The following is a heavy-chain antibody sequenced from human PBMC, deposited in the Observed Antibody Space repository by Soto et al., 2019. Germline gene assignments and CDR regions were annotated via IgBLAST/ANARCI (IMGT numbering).Heavy chain of an antibody. Sequence: SETLSLTCTVSGGSISSYYWSWIRQPPGKGLEWIGYIYYSGSTNYNPSLKSRVTISVDTSKNQFSLKLSSVTAADTAVYYCARGHDYVWGSYRQPNWFDPWGQGTLVTVSS. J-gene: IGHJ5*02. CDR2: IYYSGST. V-gene: IGHV4-59*01. D-gene: IGHD3-16*02. CDR1: GGSISSYY. CDR3: ARGHDYVWGSYRQPNWFDP.